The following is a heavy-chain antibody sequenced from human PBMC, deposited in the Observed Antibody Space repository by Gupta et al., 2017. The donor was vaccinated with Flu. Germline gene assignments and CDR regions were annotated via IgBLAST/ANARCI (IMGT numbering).Heavy chain of an antibody. CDR3: AREIIGGAFDI. CDR2: IWYDGGNK. CDR1: FTFRTYA. Sequence: FTFRTYAMHWVRQAPVKGLEWVAVIWYDGGNKYYADSVKGRFTISRDNSKNTLYLQMNSLRDEDTAVYYCAREIIGGAFDIWGQEAVVTVSP. D-gene: IGHD3-16*01. J-gene: IGHJ3*02. V-gene: IGHV3-33*01.